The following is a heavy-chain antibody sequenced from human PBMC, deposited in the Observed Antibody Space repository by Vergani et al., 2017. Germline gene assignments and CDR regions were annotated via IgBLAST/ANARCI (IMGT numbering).Heavy chain of an antibody. CDR3: ARMGGYDEGDAFRIGYFDS. J-gene: IGHJ4*02. Sequence: QVQLQESGPGLVKSSETLSLTCSVSFDSIRNLYCNWIRQHPGKSLEWIGYIYSTGSTHHNPSLRRRINMSVDTSKNQFSLKLNSVTAADTAMYYCARMGGYDEGDAFRIGYFDSWGPGILVTVSS. CDR2: IYSTGST. D-gene: IGHD3-22*01. CDR1: FDSIRNLY. V-gene: IGHV4-59*06.